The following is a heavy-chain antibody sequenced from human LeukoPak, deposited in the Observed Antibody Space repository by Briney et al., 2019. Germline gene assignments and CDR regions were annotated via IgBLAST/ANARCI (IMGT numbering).Heavy chain of an antibody. CDR3: AKIGVGLWLRSLTYYFDY. V-gene: IGHV3-74*01. Sequence: GGSLRLSCATSGFTFTTFWMHWVRQAPGKGLVWVSRINHDGSSTNYADSVKGRFTISRDNAKNTVFLQMSSLRAEDTAVYYCAKIGVGLWLRSLTYYFDYWGQGTLVTVSS. J-gene: IGHJ4*02. CDR1: GFTFTTFW. CDR2: INHDGSST. D-gene: IGHD5-18*01.